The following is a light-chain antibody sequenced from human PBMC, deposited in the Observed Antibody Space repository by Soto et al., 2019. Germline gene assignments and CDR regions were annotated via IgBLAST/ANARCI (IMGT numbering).Light chain of an antibody. CDR1: QDISNY. V-gene: IGKV1-33*01. Sequence: DIQMTQSPSSLSASVGDRVTITCQASQDISNYLNWYQQKTGKATKLLIYDASNLETGVPSRFSGRGSGTNFTFTISSLQPEDTATYYCQQYDNLPLTFGPGTQVDIK. J-gene: IGKJ3*01. CDR2: DAS. CDR3: QQYDNLPLT.